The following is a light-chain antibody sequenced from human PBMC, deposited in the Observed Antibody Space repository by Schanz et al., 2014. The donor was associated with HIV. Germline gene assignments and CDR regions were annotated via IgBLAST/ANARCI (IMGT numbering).Light chain of an antibody. V-gene: IGLV2-14*03. J-gene: IGLJ1*01. CDR3: GSYTSSSALYV. CDR1: SADVGGYNY. CDR2: DVG. Sequence: QSVLTQPPSASGSPGQSVTISCTGTSADVGGYNYVSWYQQHPGKAPKLLMFDVGNRASGVSNRFSGSKSGNTASLTISGLQAEDEAEYCCGSYTSSSALYVFGTGTKLTVL.